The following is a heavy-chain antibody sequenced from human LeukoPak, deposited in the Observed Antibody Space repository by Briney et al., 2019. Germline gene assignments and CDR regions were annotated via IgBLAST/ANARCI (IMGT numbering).Heavy chain of an antibody. J-gene: IGHJ4*02. D-gene: IGHD5-18*01. Sequence: GSSVKVSCKASGGTFSSYAISWVRQAPGQGLEWMGGIIPIFGTANYAQKSQGRVTITADESTSTAYMELSSLRSEDTAVYYCARDLDTAMVTFDYWGQGTLVTVSS. CDR2: IIPIFGTA. CDR3: ARDLDTAMVTFDY. CDR1: GGTFSSYA. V-gene: IGHV1-69*01.